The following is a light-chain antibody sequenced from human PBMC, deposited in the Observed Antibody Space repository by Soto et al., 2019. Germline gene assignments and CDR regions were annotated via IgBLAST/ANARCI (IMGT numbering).Light chain of an antibody. J-gene: IGLJ1*01. CDR3: GSYSSSSTLYV. V-gene: IGLV2-14*03. CDR1: SSDVGGSNY. Sequence: QSALTQPASVSGSPGQSITISCTGTSSDVGGSNYVSWYQQHPGKAPKLMIYDVSNRPSGVSNRFSGSKSVNTASLTISGLQXEDEADYYCGSYSSSSTLYVFGTGTKLTVL. CDR2: DVS.